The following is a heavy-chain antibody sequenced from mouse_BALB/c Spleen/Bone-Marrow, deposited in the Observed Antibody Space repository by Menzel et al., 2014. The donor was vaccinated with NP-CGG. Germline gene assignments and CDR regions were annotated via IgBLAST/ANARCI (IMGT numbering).Heavy chain of an antibody. D-gene: IGHD1-1*02. CDR3: ARGWLITY. V-gene: IGHV1-12*01. J-gene: IGHJ3*01. CDR2: FYPGNGDT. Sequence: LQQSGAELVKPGASVKMSCKASGYTFTSYSMHLVKQTPGQGLEWIGTFYPGNGDTSYNQKFKGKATLTADTFSSTAYMQLSSLTSEDSAVYDCARGWLITYWGQGTLVTVSA. CDR1: GYTFTSYS.